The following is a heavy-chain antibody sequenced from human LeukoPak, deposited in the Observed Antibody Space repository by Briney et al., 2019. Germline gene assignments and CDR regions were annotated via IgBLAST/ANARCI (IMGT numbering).Heavy chain of an antibody. V-gene: IGHV3-30-3*01. Sequence: PGGSLRLSCAASGFTFSSCAMHWVRQAPGKGLEWVAVISYDGSNKYYADSVKGRFTISRDNSKNTLYLQMNSLRAEDTAVYYCARDSTNDSLFDYWGQGTLVTVSS. J-gene: IGHJ4*02. CDR3: ARDSTNDSLFDY. D-gene: IGHD3-22*01. CDR1: GFTFSSCA. CDR2: ISYDGSNK.